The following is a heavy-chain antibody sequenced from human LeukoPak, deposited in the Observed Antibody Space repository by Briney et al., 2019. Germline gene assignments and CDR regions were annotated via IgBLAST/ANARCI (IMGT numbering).Heavy chain of an antibody. CDR1: GFTFSSYG. V-gene: IGHV3-33*01. CDR3: ARRNYYYGKEV. CDR2: IWYDGSNK. J-gene: IGHJ6*02. Sequence: GGSLRLSCAASGFTFSSYGMHWVRQAPGKGLEWVAVIWYDGSNKYYADSVKGRFTISRDNSKNTLYLQMNSLRAEDTAVYYCARRNYYYGKEVWGQGTTVNVSS.